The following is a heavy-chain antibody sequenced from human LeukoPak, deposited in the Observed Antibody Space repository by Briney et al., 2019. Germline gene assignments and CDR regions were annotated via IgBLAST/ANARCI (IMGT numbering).Heavy chain of an antibody. J-gene: IGHJ6*02. CDR3: ARVERDTMEDGV. CDR2: IDPGDSYT. D-gene: IGHD3-10*01. CDR1: GYSFTSYW. V-gene: IGHV5-10-1*01. Sequence: GESLRISCTASGYSFTSYWISLVRQMPGEGLEWMGRIDPGDSYTNYSPSFQCHVTISADKSISTAYLQWSSLKASDTAMYYCARVERDTMEDGVWGQGTTVTVSS.